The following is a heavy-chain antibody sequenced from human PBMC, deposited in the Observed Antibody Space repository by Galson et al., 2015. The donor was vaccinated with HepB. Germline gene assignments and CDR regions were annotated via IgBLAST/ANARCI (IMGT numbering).Heavy chain of an antibody. V-gene: IGHV3-15*01. CDR3: TTDVYYGTYWSWLDP. CDR2: IKSKTDGETT. Sequence: SLRLSCAASGFTFSSYWMNWVRQAPGMGLEWVGRIKSKTDGETTGYAAPVKGRFTISRDDSKNRLYLQMNSLKTEDTAVYYCTTDVYYGTYWSWLDPWGQGTLVTVSS. D-gene: IGHD3-10*01. CDR1: GFTFSSYW. J-gene: IGHJ5*02.